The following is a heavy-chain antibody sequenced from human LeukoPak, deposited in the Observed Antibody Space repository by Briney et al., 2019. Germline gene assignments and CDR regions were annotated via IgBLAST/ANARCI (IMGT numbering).Heavy chain of an antibody. CDR1: GASISDHY. D-gene: IGHD6-19*01. J-gene: IGHJ4*02. CDR3: ARLRRDSSGWYAYDS. V-gene: IGHV4-4*07. Sequence: SETLSLTCTVSGASISDHYWSWIRRPAGKGPGWIGRISITDSTNYNPSLTSRVTMSVDTSKNQFSLNLRSLSAADTAVYYCARLRRDSSGWYAYDSWGQGTLVTVSS. CDR2: ISITDST.